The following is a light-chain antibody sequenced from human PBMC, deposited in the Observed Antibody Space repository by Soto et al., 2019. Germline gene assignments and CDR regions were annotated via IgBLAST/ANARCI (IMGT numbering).Light chain of an antibody. V-gene: IGKV3D-15*01. Sequence: EIVMTQSPATLSVSPGEGATLSCRASESVSISLAWYQHKPAQPPRLLIHGASTRASGIPSRCSGRGSGTEFTLTISSLQSEVSAVYFCQQYHFWPKCTLGPGTKLDIK. CDR2: GAS. CDR1: ESVSIS. J-gene: IGKJ1*01. CDR3: QQYHFWPKCT.